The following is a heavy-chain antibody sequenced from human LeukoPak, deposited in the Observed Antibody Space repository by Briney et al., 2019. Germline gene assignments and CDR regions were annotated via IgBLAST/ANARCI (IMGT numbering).Heavy chain of an antibody. J-gene: IGHJ5*02. V-gene: IGHV4-59*01. Sequence: SETLSLTCTVSGGSISSYYWSWIRQPPGKGLEWIGYIYYSGSTNYNPSLKSRVIISVDTSKNQFSLKLSSVTAADTAVYYCARGRAISWSGYWFDPWGQGTLVTVSS. CDR1: GGSISSYY. CDR2: IYYSGST. CDR3: ARGRAISWSGYWFDP. D-gene: IGHD3-3*01.